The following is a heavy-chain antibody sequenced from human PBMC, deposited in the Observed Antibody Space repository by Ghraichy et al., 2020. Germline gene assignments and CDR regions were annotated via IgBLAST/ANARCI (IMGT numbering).Heavy chain of an antibody. D-gene: IGHD3-22*01. V-gene: IGHV4-59*11. CDR2: IYYSGTT. CDR3: ARDHSYYYDNRGYYYFDY. Sequence: SETLSLTCTVSGAPITSHYWSWIRQPPGKGLKWIGDIYYSGTTNHNPSLKSRVTISMDISKNQFSLKLNSVTAADTAIYYCARDHSYYYDNRGYYYFDYWGQGTLVTVSS. CDR1: GAPITSHY. J-gene: IGHJ4*02.